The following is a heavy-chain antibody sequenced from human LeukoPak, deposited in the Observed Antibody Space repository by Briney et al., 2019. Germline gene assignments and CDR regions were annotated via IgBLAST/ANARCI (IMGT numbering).Heavy chain of an antibody. Sequence: ASVKVSCKASGYTFNGHYMHWVRQAPGQGLEWMGWVNPNSGGTNYAQKFQGRVTMTEDTSTDTAYMELSSLRSEDTAVYYCATAPPPYSGYDYLFDYWGQGTLVTVSS. J-gene: IGHJ4*02. CDR3: ATAPPPYSGYDYLFDY. D-gene: IGHD5-12*01. CDR1: GYTFNGHY. CDR2: VNPNSGGT. V-gene: IGHV1-2*02.